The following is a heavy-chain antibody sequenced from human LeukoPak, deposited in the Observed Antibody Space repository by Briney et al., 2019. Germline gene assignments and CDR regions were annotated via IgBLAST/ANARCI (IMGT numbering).Heavy chain of an antibody. V-gene: IGHV1-8*02. CDR3: AIPNFYDSSGFYSDYYYSYMDV. CDR2: MNPDSGNT. CDR1: GGTFSSYA. Sequence: ASVKVSCKASGGTFSSYAISWVRQAPGQGLEWMGWMNPDSGNTEYAQKFQGRVTMTRDTSISTAYLELTSLSSDDTAVYYCAIPNFYDSSGFYSDYYYSYMDVWGKGTTVTVSS. D-gene: IGHD3-22*01. J-gene: IGHJ6*03.